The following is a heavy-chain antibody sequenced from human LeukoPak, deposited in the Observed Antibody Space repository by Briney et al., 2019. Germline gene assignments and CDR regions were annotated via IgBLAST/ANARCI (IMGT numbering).Heavy chain of an antibody. D-gene: IGHD6-19*01. CDR2: IYYSGST. CDR1: DVSFSSYY. Sequence: SETLSLTCTVSDVSFSSYYWSWIRQPPGKGLEWIGYIYYSGSTNYNPSLKSRVTISVDTSKKQFSLKLSSVTAADTAVYYCARDYTEWLVCFDYWGQGTLLSVSS. J-gene: IGHJ4*02. CDR3: ARDYTEWLVCFDY. V-gene: IGHV4-59*01.